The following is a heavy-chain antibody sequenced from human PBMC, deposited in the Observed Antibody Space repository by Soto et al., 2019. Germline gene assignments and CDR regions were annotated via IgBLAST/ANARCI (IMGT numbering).Heavy chain of an antibody. Sequence: GGSLRLSCAASGLTFSSYWMSWVRQAPGKGLEWVANIKQDGSEKYYVDSVKGRFTISRDNAKNSLYLQMNSLRAEDTAVYYCARGTYYDFWSGYQDAFDIWGQGTMVTVSS. CDR1: GLTFSSYW. CDR3: ARGTYYDFWSGYQDAFDI. CDR2: IKQDGSEK. D-gene: IGHD3-3*01. V-gene: IGHV3-7*01. J-gene: IGHJ3*02.